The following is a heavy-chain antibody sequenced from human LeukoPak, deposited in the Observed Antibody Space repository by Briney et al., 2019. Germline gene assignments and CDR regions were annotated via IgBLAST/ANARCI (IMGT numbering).Heavy chain of an antibody. V-gene: IGHV1-46*01. J-gene: IGHJ6*02. D-gene: IGHD2-8*01. Sequence: ASVKVSCKASGYSLTTYYMHWVRQAPGQGLEWMAIINPSGGSTNYAQKFQGRVTMTRDTPTNTVYMELSSLRTGDTAVYYCASVYLYGMDVWGQGTTVTVSS. CDR1: GYSLTTYY. CDR2: INPSGGST. CDR3: ASVYLYGMDV.